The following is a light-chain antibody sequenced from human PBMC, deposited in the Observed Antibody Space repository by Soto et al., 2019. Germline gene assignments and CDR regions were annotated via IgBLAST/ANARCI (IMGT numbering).Light chain of an antibody. CDR2: AAS. J-gene: IGKJ5*01. V-gene: IGKV1-39*01. CDR3: QQSYTSRIT. Sequence: DIQISLSPSSLSASVGDRGTITCRGRQSISSYLSWYQQKPGQAPRLLIFAASSLQSGVPSRFSGSGSGTDFTLTVSNLQPEDFATYYCQQSYTSRITFGLGTRLEIK. CDR1: QSISSY.